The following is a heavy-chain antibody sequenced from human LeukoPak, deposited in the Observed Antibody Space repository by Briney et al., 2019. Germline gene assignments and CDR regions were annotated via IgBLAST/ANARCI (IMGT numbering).Heavy chain of an antibody. Sequence: PGGSLRLSCAASGFTVSSNYMSWVRQAPGKGLEWVSYISGSGSTIYYADSVKGRFTISRDNAKNSLYLQMNSLRAEDTAVYYCASYLHKSLDCWGQGTQVTVSS. CDR2: ISGSGSTI. CDR1: GFTVSSNY. J-gene: IGHJ4*02. V-gene: IGHV3-11*04. CDR3: ASYLHKSLDC.